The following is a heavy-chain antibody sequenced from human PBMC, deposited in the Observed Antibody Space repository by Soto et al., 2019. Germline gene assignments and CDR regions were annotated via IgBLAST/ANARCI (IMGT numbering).Heavy chain of an antibody. V-gene: IGHV5-10-1*01. Sequence: PGESLKISCKGSGYSFTSYRIGWVRQMPGKGLEWMGTIDPTDSHTNYTPSFQGHVTFSAGKSISTAYLQWSSLKATDTAMYYCARHLAHTLATKYGMDVWGQRTTVTVSS. D-gene: IGHD3-3*02. CDR2: IDPTDSHT. J-gene: IGHJ6*02. CDR1: GYSFTSYR. CDR3: ARHLAHTLATKYGMDV.